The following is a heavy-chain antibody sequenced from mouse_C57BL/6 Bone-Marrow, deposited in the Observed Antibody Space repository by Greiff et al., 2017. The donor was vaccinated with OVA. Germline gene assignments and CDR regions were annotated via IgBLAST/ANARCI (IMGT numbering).Heavy chain of an antibody. CDR3: ARGAFY. V-gene: IGHV1-42*01. Sequence: VQLKQSGPELVKPGASVKISCKASGYSFTGYYMNWVKQSPEKSLEWIGEINPSTGGTTYNQKFKAKATLTVDKSSSTAYMQLKSLTSEDSAVYYCARGAFYWGQGTTLTVSS. CDR2: INPSTGGT. CDR1: GYSFTGYY. J-gene: IGHJ2*01.